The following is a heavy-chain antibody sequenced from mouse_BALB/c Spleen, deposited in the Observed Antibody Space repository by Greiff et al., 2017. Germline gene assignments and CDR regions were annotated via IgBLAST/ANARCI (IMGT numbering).Heavy chain of an antibody. V-gene: IGHV5-9-4*01. Sequence: EVKLVESGAGLVKPSGSLTLTCAVSGFTFSSYAMSWVRQSPEKRLEWVAEISSGGSYTYYPDTVTGRFTIYRDNAKNTLYLEMSILRSEDTAMYYCATYYRFPLAYWGQGTLVTVSA. D-gene: IGHD2-14*01. CDR1: GFTFSSYA. CDR3: ATYYRFPLAY. J-gene: IGHJ3*01. CDR2: ISSGGSYT.